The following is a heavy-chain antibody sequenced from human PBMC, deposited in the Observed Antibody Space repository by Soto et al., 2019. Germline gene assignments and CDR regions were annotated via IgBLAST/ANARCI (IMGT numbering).Heavy chain of an antibody. CDR3: AKRGDILDVSSSFVGYGMDV. CDR1: GFTFRIYA. J-gene: IGHJ6*02. Sequence: GGSLRLSCVASGFTFRIYAMTWVRQAPGKGLEWVARIRGNGAGISYADSVKGRFTISRDNSKNTVYLQMNSLRADDTAVYFCAKRGDILDVSSSFVGYGMDVWGQGTTVTVSS. D-gene: IGHD2-15*01. CDR2: IRGNGAGI. V-gene: IGHV3-23*01.